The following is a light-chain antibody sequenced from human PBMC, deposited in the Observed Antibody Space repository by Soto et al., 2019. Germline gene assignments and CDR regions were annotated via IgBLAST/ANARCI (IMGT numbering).Light chain of an antibody. Sequence: QSVLTQPASVSGSPGQSITISCTGTSSDVGGYNYVSWYQQHPGKAPKLMIYDVSNRPSGVSNRFSGYKSGNTASLTISGLQAADEADYYCSSYTSSSTPVFGGGTQLTVL. CDR3: SSYTSSSTPV. CDR1: SSDVGGYNY. J-gene: IGLJ2*01. V-gene: IGLV2-14*01. CDR2: DVS.